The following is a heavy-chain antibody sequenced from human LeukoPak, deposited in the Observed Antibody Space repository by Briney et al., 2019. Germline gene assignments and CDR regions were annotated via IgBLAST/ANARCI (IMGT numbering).Heavy chain of an antibody. CDR3: AKDLKAVAGMGAFDI. J-gene: IGHJ3*02. Sequence: GGSLRLSCAASGFIFSSYAMSWVRQAPGKGLEWVSTISASGPYYADAVGGRFTISRDNSRDTLSLQMNSLRAEDTAVYYCAKDLKAVAGMGAFDIWGQGTMVTVSS. CDR2: ISASGP. V-gene: IGHV3-23*01. D-gene: IGHD6-19*01. CDR1: GFIFSSYA.